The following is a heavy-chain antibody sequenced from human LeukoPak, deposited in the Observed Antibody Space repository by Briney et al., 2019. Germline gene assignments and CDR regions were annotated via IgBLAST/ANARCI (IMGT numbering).Heavy chain of an antibody. D-gene: IGHD1-14*01. J-gene: IGHJ3*02. V-gene: IGHV3-74*01. CDR3: ARGGFHHGFDI. Sequence: GGSLRLSCAASGFTFSSYWIHWVRQAPGKGLAWVSRIDNDGSDTIFADSVKGRFTLSRDNAKNTVYLQMNSLRAEGTAVYYCARGGFHHGFDIWGQGTMVTVS. CDR1: GFTFSSYW. CDR2: IDNDGSDT.